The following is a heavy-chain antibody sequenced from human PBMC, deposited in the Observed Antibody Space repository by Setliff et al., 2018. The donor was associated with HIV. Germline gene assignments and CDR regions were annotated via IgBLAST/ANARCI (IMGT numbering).Heavy chain of an antibody. D-gene: IGHD3-16*01. CDR1: GFSFRNSFYN. CDR3: ASEGLGEVFDY. J-gene: IGHJ4*02. CDR2: IPHNGGT. Sequence: SETLSLTCNVSGFSFRNSFYNWGWIRQPPGKGLEWIGTIPHNGGTYYSPDPSLTGRVTISVDTSKNQFSLKLSSVTAADTAVYYCASEGLGEVFDYWGQGTLVTVSS. V-gene: IGHV4-39*07.